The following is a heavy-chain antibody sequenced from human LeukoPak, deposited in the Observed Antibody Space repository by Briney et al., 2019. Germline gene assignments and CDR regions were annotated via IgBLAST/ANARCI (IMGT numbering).Heavy chain of an antibody. CDR1: GFTFSSYG. J-gene: IGHJ3*02. Sequence: PGRSLRLSCAASGFTFSSYGMHWVHQAPGKGLEWVAVISYDGSNKYYADSVKGRFTISRDNSKNTLYLQMNSLRAEDTAVYYCAKSLPYSRYRVQGYYAFDIWGQGTMVTVSS. V-gene: IGHV3-30*18. D-gene: IGHD3-10*01. CDR3: AKSLPYSRYRVQGYYAFDI. CDR2: ISYDGSNK.